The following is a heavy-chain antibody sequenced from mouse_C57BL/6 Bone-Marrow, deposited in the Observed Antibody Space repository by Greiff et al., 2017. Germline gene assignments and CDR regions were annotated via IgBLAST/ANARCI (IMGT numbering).Heavy chain of an antibody. CDR3: ARGETAHFAY. CDR1: GFSLTSYG. V-gene: IGHV2-2*01. CDR2: IWSGGST. Sequence: VKLVESGPGLVQPSQSLSITCTVSGFSLTSYGVHWVRQSPGKGLEWRGVIWSGGSTDYNAAFISRLSISKDNYKSQVFFKMNSLQADDTAIYYCARGETAHFAYWGQGTLVTVSA. J-gene: IGHJ3*01. D-gene: IGHD3-2*02.